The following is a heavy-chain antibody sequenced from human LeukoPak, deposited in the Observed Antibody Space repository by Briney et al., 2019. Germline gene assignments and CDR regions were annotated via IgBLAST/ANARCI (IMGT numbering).Heavy chain of an antibody. CDR3: AKNRASIAAAGSFDY. J-gene: IGHJ4*02. CDR2: IYENGGTT. CDR1: GFTFRSHA. Sequence: GGSLRLSCVGSGFTFRSHAMSWVRHAPEKGLEFVSGIYENGGTTYYADSVKGRFTISRDNSKNTLYLQMNSLRAEDTAVYYCAKNRASIAAAGSFDYWGQGTLVTVSS. D-gene: IGHD6-13*01. V-gene: IGHV3-23*01.